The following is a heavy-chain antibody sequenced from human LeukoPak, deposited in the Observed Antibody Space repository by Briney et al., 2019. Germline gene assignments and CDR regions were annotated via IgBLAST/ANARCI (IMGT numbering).Heavy chain of an antibody. V-gene: IGHV3-23*01. CDR3: ATRYCGGDCYSAPLY. D-gene: IGHD2-21*02. CDR1: GFTFSSYA. CDR2: ISGSGGST. J-gene: IGHJ4*02. Sequence: GGSLRLSCAASGFTFSSYAMSWVRQAPGKGLEWVSAISGSGGSTYYADSVKGRFTISRDNSKNTLYLQMNSLRAEDTAVYYCATRYCGGDCYSAPLYWGQGTLVTVSS.